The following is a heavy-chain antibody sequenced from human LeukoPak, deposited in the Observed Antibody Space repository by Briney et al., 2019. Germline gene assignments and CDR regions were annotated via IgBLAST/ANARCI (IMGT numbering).Heavy chain of an antibody. CDR2: IASSSSSM. J-gene: IGHJ4*02. CDR1: GFTFSSFS. D-gene: IGHD4-17*01. Sequence: GGSLRLSCAASGFTFSSFSMNWVRQAPGKGLEWISYIASSSSSMYYADSVKGRFTISRDNAKNSLYLQMNSLTAEGTAVYYCARVIGSYGDSAYWGQGTLVTVSS. V-gene: IGHV3-48*04. CDR3: ARVIGSYGDSAY.